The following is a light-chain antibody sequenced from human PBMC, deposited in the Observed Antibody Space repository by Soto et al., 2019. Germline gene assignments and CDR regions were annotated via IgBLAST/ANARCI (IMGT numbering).Light chain of an antibody. CDR2: AAS. J-gene: IGKJ3*01. CDR1: HGVSSW. Sequence: DIQMTQSPSSVSASVGDRVTITCRASHGVSSWLAWYQQKPGKAPKLLIYAASSLQSGVPSRFSGSGSGADFALTISSLQPEDFATYYCQQANGFPFTFGPGTKVDIK. V-gene: IGKV1-12*01. CDR3: QQANGFPFT.